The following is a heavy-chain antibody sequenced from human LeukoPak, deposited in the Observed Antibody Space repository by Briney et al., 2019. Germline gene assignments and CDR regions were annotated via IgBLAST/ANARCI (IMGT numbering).Heavy chain of an antibody. CDR2: IWYDGSNK. D-gene: IGHD4-4*01. CDR1: GFTFSSYG. J-gene: IGHJ6*02. V-gene: IGHV3-33*01. CDR3: AREIYSNYNYYYGMDV. Sequence: GGSLRPSCAASGFTFSSYGMHWVRQAPGKGLEWVAVIWYDGSNKYYADSVKGRFTISRDNSKNTLYLQMNSLRAEDTAVYYCAREIYSNYNYYYGMDVWGQGTTVTVSS.